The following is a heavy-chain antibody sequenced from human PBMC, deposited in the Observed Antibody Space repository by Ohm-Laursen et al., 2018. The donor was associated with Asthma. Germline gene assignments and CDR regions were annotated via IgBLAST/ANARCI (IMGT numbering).Heavy chain of an antibody. CDR2: ISSSGGST. Sequence: SLRLSCAASGFTFSRNAMSWVRQAPGKGLEWVSGISSSGGSTYYADNVKGRFTISRDNAKNSLYLQMNSLRAEDTAVYYCARDGPELPTELDYWGPGTLVTVSS. CDR3: ARDGPELPTELDY. CDR1: GFTFSRNA. V-gene: IGHV3-23*01. J-gene: IGHJ4*02. D-gene: IGHD1-14*01.